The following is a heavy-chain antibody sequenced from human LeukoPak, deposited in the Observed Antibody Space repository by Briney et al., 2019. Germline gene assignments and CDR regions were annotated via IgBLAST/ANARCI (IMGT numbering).Heavy chain of an antibody. Sequence: GGSLRLSCAASEFTFSSYAMSWVRQAPGKGLEWVSTIIGNGRRTSYADSVKGRFTISRDNSKNTLYLQMNSLRAGDTAVYYCAKDIRSSGWSKYSDYWGQGTLVTVSS. J-gene: IGHJ4*02. CDR3: AKDIRSSGWSKYSDY. D-gene: IGHD6-19*01. CDR1: EFTFSSYA. CDR2: IIGNGRRT. V-gene: IGHV3-23*01.